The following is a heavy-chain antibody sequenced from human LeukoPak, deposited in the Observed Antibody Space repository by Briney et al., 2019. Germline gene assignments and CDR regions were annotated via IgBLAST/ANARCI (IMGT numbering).Heavy chain of an antibody. Sequence: GASVKVSCKASGYTFTSYDIKWVRQATGQGLEWMGWMNPNSGNTGYAQKFQGRVTMTRNTSISTAYMELSSLRSEDTAVYYCARGVRTARWDWFDPWGQGTLVTVSS. V-gene: IGHV1-8*01. J-gene: IGHJ5*02. D-gene: IGHD2-21*02. CDR2: MNPNSGNT. CDR3: ARGVRTARWDWFDP. CDR1: GYTFTSYD.